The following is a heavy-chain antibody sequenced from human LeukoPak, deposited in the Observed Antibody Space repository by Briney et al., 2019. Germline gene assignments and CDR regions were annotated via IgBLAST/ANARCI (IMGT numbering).Heavy chain of an antibody. Sequence: GGSLRLSCAASGFTFSTYEMNWVRQAPGKGLEWVSYISSSVTIYYADSVKGRFTISRDNAKNSLYLQMNSLRAEDTAVYYCARDLRHIVGAAGSDYWGQGTLVTVSS. CDR1: GFTFSTYE. J-gene: IGHJ4*02. V-gene: IGHV3-48*03. CDR2: ISSSVTI. CDR3: ARDLRHIVGAAGSDY. D-gene: IGHD1-26*01.